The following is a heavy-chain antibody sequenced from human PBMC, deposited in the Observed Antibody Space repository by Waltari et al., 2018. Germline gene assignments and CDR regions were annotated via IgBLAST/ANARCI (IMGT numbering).Heavy chain of an antibody. CDR1: GGTFSSYA. D-gene: IGHD3-3*01. Sequence: QVQLVQSGAEVKKPGSSVKVSCKASGGTFSSYAISWVRQAPGQGLEWMGGVLPTFGTANYAQKFQGRATITADESTSTAYMELSSLRSEDTAVYYCASRITIFGVADNWFDPWGQGTLVTVSS. CDR2: VLPTFGTA. V-gene: IGHV1-69*13. J-gene: IGHJ5*02. CDR3: ASRITIFGVADNWFDP.